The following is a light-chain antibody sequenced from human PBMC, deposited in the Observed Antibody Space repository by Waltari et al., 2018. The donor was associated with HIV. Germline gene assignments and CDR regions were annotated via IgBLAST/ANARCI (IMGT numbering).Light chain of an antibody. Sequence: QSALTQPASVSGSPGQSITISCTGTSSDVGSSNLVSWYQQQPGKAPKLMIYEGSKRPSGVSNRFSGSKSGNTASLTISGLQAEDEADYYCCSYAGSSTLEVFGGGTKLTVL. CDR1: SSDVGSSNL. CDR2: EGS. J-gene: IGLJ2*01. CDR3: CSYAGSSTLEV. V-gene: IGLV2-23*01.